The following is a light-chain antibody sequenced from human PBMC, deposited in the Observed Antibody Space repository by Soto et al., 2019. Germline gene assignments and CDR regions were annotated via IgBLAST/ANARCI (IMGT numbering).Light chain of an antibody. V-gene: IGKV3-15*01. CDR3: QQYNNWPGWA. CDR2: DAS. CDR1: QSVSSN. Sequence: EIVMTQSPVTLSVSPGERVTLSCRTSQSVSSNVAWYQQKPGQAPRLLIYDASTRATGIPARFGGSGSGTEFTLTISSLQSEDFAVYYCQQYNNWPGWAFGQGTKVE. J-gene: IGKJ1*01.